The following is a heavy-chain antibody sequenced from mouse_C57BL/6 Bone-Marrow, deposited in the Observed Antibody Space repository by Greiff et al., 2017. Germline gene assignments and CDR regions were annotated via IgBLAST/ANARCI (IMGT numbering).Heavy chain of an antibody. Sequence: QVQLQQPGAELVKPGASVKLSCKASGYTFTSYWMHWVKQRPGRGLEWLGRIDPTSGGTKYNEKFKSTATLTVAKPSSTAYMQLSSLTSEDSAVYDCAREGITTVVARDWYFDVWGTGTTVTVSS. J-gene: IGHJ1*03. D-gene: IGHD1-1*01. CDR1: GYTFTSYW. V-gene: IGHV1-72*01. CDR2: IDPTSGGT. CDR3: AREGITTVVARDWYFDV.